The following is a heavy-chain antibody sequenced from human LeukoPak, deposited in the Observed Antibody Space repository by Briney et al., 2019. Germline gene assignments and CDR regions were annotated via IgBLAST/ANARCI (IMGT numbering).Heavy chain of an antibody. CDR3: ARDSGSYYFDY. CDR1: GFTFSTYS. CDR2: IWYDGSKK. V-gene: IGHV3-33*08. J-gene: IGHJ4*02. Sequence: HPGGSLRLSCAASGFTFSTYSMYWVRQAPGKGLEWVAVIWYDGSKKYYADSVKGRFTISRDNSKDTLYLQTNSLRAEDTAVYYCARDSGSYYFDYWGQGTLVTVSS. D-gene: IGHD1-26*01.